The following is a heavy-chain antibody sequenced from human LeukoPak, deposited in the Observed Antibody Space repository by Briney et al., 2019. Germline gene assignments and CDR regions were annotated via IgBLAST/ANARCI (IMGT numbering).Heavy chain of an antibody. CDR1: GYTFTSYA. Sequence: ASVKVSCKASGYTFTSYAMHWVRQAPGQGLEWMGGIIPIFGTANYAQKFQGRVTITADESTSTAYMELSSLRSEDTAVYYCAIAVAGIYYFDYWGQGTLVTVCS. CDR3: AIAVAGIYYFDY. CDR2: IIPIFGTA. J-gene: IGHJ4*02. V-gene: IGHV1-69*13. D-gene: IGHD6-19*01.